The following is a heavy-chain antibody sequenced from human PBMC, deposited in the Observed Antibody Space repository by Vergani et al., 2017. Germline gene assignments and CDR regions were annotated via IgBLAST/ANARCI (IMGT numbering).Heavy chain of an antibody. CDR2: ISYDGSNK. Sequence: QVQLVESGGGVVQPGRSLRLSCAASGFTFSSYAMHWVRQAPGKGLEWVAVISYDGSNKYYADSVKGRFTISRDNSKNTLYLQMNSLRAEDSAVYYCARFYGDYADYWGQGTLVTVSS. V-gene: IGHV3-30*07. CDR1: GFTFSSYA. D-gene: IGHD4-17*01. CDR3: ARFYGDYADY. J-gene: IGHJ4*02.